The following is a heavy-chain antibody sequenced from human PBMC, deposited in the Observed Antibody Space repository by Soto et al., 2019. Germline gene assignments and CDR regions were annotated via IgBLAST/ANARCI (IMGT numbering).Heavy chain of an antibody. J-gene: IGHJ6*02. D-gene: IGHD3-22*01. V-gene: IGHV3-21*01. CDR3: ARVVDYCDPYYYHVMDV. Sequence: EVQLVESGGGLVKPGGSLRLSCAASGFTFSSYSMNWVRQAPGKGLEWVSSISCSTSYIYYADSVKGRFTISRDNAKNSLYLQMNSLRAEDTAVYYCARVVDYCDPYYYHVMDVWGQGTTVTVSS. CDR1: GFTFSSYS. CDR2: ISCSTSYI.